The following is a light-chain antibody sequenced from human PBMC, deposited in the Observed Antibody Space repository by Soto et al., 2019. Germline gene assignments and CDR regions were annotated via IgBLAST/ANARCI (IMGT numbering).Light chain of an antibody. CDR2: DVT. Sequence: QSALAQPRSVSGFPGQSVAISCTGTSSDVGGYNYVSWYQQHPGKAPKLMIYDVTKRPSGVPDRFSASKSGNTASLTISGLQADDEADYYCCSYAGSYSYVFGTGTKV. CDR3: CSYAGSYSYV. V-gene: IGLV2-11*01. CDR1: SSDVGGYNY. J-gene: IGLJ1*01.